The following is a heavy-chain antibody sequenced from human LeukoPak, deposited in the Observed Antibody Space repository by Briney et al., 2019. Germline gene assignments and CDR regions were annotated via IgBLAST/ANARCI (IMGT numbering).Heavy chain of an antibody. CDR3: AHTERSWWFDP. V-gene: IGHV2-5*01. CDR2: IYWNDDK. CDR1: GFSLSTSGVG. Sequence: SGPTLVKPTQTLTLTCTFSGFSLSTSGVGVGWISQPAGKALEWLALIYWNDDKRYSPSLKSRLTITEDTSKNQVVLTMTNMDPVDTATYYCAHTERSWWFDPRGQGTLVTVSS. J-gene: IGHJ5*02. D-gene: IGHD3-16*02.